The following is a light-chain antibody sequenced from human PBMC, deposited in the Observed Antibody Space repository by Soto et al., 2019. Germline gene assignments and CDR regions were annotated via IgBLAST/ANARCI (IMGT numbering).Light chain of an antibody. J-gene: IGLJ2*01. CDR2: EVT. CDR3: SSYGGTNNVV. V-gene: IGLV2-8*01. Sequence: QSALTQPPSASGSPGQSVTISCTGTSSDVGGYKYVSWYQHHPGKAPKVVIYEVTKRPSGVPDRFSGSQSGNTASLTVSGLQAGDEADYYCSSYGGTNNVVFGGGTKLTVL. CDR1: SSDVGGYKY.